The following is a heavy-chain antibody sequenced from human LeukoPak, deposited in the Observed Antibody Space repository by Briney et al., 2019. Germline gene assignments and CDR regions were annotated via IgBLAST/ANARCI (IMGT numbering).Heavy chain of an antibody. V-gene: IGHV4-34*01. CDR3: ARQEQGLGSYYFDY. CDR2: INHSGST. J-gene: IGHJ4*02. D-gene: IGHD6-19*01. CDR1: GGSFSGYY. Sequence: SETLSLTCAVYGGSFSGYYWSWIRQPPGKGLEWIGEINHSGSTNYNPSLKSRVTISVDTSKNQFSLKLSSVTAADTAVYYCARQEQGLGSYYFDYWGQGTLVTVSS.